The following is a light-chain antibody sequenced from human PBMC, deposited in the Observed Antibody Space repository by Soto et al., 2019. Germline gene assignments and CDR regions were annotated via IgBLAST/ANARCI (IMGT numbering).Light chain of an antibody. V-gene: IGLV2-14*01. J-gene: IGLJ2*01. Sequence: QSALTQPASVSGSPGQSITISCTGTSGDVGGYNYVSWYQQHPGKAPKLMIYEVSHRPSGVPDRFSGSKSGTSASLAISGLRSEDEADYYCATWDDSLSGQGVVFGGGTKLTVL. CDR3: ATWDDSLSGQGVV. CDR2: EVS. CDR1: SGDVGGYNY.